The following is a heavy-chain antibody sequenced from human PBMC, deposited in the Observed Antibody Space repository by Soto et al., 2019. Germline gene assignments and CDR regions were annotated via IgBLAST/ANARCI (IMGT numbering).Heavy chain of an antibody. CDR3: AKDLSVVVPAAIRGYYYYGMDV. V-gene: IGHV3-23*01. Sequence: PGGSLRLSCAASGFTLSRYAMTWVRRGPGKGLAWVSAISGSGGSTYYADPVRGRFTISRDNSKNTLYLQMNSLRAEDTAVYYCAKDLSVVVPAAIRGYYYYGMDVWGQGTTVTVSS. D-gene: IGHD2-2*02. CDR1: GFTLSRYA. CDR2: ISGSGGST. J-gene: IGHJ6*02.